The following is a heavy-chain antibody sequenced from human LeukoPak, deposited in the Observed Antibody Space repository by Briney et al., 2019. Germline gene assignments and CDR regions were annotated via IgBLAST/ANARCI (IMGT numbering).Heavy chain of an antibody. D-gene: IGHD2-15*01. CDR1: GFTFSSYS. CDR2: ISSSSSYI. CDR3: AREYTHCSGGSCYYYGMDV. Sequence: GGSLRLSCAASGFTFSSYSMNWVRQAPGKGLEWVSSISSSSSYIYYADSVKGRFTISRDNAKNSLYLQMSSLRAEDTAVYYCAREYTHCSGGSCYYYGMDVWGQGTTVTVSS. V-gene: IGHV3-21*01. J-gene: IGHJ6*02.